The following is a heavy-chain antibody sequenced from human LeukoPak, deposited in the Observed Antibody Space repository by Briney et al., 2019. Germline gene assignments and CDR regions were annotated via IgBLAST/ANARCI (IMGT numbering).Heavy chain of an antibody. CDR2: ISSSGSTI. V-gene: IGHV3-11*01. CDR3: TRDRDIVVVPAAIGDYYYMDV. Sequence: KPGGSLRLSCATSGFTFSDYYMSWIRQAPGKGLEWVSYISSSGSTIYYADSVKGRFTISRDNAKNSLYLQMNSLRAEDTAVYYCTRDRDIVVVPAAIGDYYYMDVWGKGTTVTVSS. D-gene: IGHD2-2*02. J-gene: IGHJ6*03. CDR1: GFTFSDYY.